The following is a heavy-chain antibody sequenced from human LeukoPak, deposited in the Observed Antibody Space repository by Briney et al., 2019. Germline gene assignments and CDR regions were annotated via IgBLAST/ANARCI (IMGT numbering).Heavy chain of an antibody. CDR3: AKDGTIFGVTYLDS. CDR2: IPYDGRNQ. J-gene: IGHJ4*02. V-gene: IGHV3-30*02. D-gene: IGHD3-3*01. CDR1: GFTFSSYG. Sequence: RGSLRLSCAASGFTFSSYGMHWVRQAPGKGLEWVAFIPYDGRNQYFADSVKGRFTISRDISKNTLHLQMNSLRTEDTAVYYCAKDGTIFGVTYLDSWGQGTLVTVSS.